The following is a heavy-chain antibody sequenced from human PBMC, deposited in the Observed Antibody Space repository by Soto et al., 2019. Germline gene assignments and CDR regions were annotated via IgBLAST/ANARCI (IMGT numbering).Heavy chain of an antibody. J-gene: IGHJ4*02. Sequence: EVQLVESGGGLVQPGGSLRLSCAASGFTFSSYEMNWVRQAPGKGLEWVSYISSSGSTIKYADSVKGRFTISRDNAKNSLYLPMNSLRAEDKAVYYCAREGSDYDHVWGSYRYDFDYWGQGTLVTGSS. D-gene: IGHD3-16*02. CDR3: AREGSDYDHVWGSYRYDFDY. CDR1: GFTFSSYE. V-gene: IGHV3-48*03. CDR2: ISSSGSTI.